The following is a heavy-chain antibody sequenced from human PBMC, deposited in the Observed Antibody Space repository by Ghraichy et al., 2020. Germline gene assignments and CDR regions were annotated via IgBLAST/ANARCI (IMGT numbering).Heavy chain of an antibody. J-gene: IGHJ6*03. Sequence: GGSLRLSCAASGFTFSDYYMSWIRHAPGKGLEWVSYISSSGSTIYYADSVKGRFTISRDNAKNSLYLQMNSLRAEDTAVYYCARVYPNWGTYYYYYMDVWGKGTTVTVSS. V-gene: IGHV3-11*01. CDR1: GFTFSDYY. CDR2: ISSSGSTI. CDR3: ARVYPNWGTYYYYYMDV. D-gene: IGHD7-27*01.